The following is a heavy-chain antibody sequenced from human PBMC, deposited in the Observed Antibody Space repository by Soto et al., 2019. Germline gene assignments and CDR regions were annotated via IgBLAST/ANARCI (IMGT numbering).Heavy chain of an antibody. CDR2: IWSAGLI. CDR1: GFTVSSKY. CDR3: AREALLDV. J-gene: IGHJ6*02. Sequence: DVQLVETGGELIQPGGSLRLSCAASGFTVSSKYMSWVRQAPGKGLEWISVIWSAGLIYYADSVRGRFTISGDISRPSLYPEMISLRTDDTAVYYSAREALLDVCGQGNTVTVSS. V-gene: IGHV3-53*02.